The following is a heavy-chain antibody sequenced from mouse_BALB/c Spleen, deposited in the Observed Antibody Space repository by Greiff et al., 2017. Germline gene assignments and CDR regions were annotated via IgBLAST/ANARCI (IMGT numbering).Heavy chain of an antibody. CDR2: ISNGGGST. J-gene: IGHJ1*01. V-gene: IGHV5-12-2*01. D-gene: IGHD1-1*01. CDR1: GFTFSSYT. Sequence: EVKLVESGGGLVQPGGSLKLSCAASGFTFSSYTMSWVRQTPEKRLEWVAYISNGGGSTYYPDTVKGRFTISRDNAKNTLYLQMSSLKSEDTAMYYCARHYGSSYFDVWGAGTTVTVSS. CDR3: ARHYGSSYFDV.